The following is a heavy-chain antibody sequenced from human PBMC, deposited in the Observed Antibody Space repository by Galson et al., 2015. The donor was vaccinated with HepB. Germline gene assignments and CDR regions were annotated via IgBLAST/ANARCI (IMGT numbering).Heavy chain of an antibody. Sequence: SLRLSCAASGFAFSSYEMNWVRQAPGKGLEWVSYISSSGSTIYYADSVKGRFTISRDNAKNSLYLQMNSLRAEDTAVYYCCIAAAGPFDYWGQGTLVTVSS. J-gene: IGHJ4*02. D-gene: IGHD6-13*01. CDR3: CIAAAGPFDY. CDR1: GFAFSSYE. CDR2: ISSSGSTI. V-gene: IGHV3-48*03.